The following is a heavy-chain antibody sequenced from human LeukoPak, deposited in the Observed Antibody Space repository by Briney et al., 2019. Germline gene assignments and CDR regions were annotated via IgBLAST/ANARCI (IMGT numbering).Heavy chain of an antibody. J-gene: IGHJ4*02. CDR1: GYTFTSYA. D-gene: IGHD1-26*01. CDR2: INAGNGNT. CDR3: ARDHRESGSFDY. Sequence: ASVDVSCKASGYTFTSYAMHRVRQAPGQRLEWMGWINAGNGNTKYSQKFQGRVTITRDTSASTAYMELSSLRSEDTAVYYCARDHRESGSFDYWGQGTLVTVSS. V-gene: IGHV1-3*01.